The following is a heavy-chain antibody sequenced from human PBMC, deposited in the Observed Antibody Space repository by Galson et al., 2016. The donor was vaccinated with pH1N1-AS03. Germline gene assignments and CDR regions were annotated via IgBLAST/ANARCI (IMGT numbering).Heavy chain of an antibody. CDR3: AIRPTGLAY. J-gene: IGHJ4*02. V-gene: IGHV4-34*12. CDR1: GGSFRGTY. Sequence: SETLSLTCRDLGGSFRGTYWTWIRQTPGKGLEWIGEIITGGSPTYSPSLQSRVSISLNTFKKQVSLRLISVAAADTAISFCAIRPTGLAYWGPGTLVTVSS. CDR2: IITGGSP. D-gene: IGHD3-10*01.